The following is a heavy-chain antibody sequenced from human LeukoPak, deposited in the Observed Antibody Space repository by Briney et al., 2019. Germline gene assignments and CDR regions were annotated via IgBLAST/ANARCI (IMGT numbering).Heavy chain of an antibody. V-gene: IGHV3-23*01. Sequence: SGGSLRLSCAASGFTFSSYAMTWVRQPPGKGLEWVSAISGSGGSTYYADSVKGRFTISRDNSKNTLYLQMNSLRAEDTAVYYCAKDSIRGSTDFDYWGQGTLVTVSS. CDR1: GFTFSSYA. J-gene: IGHJ4*02. D-gene: IGHD2-2*01. CDR2: ISGSGGST. CDR3: AKDSIRGSTDFDY.